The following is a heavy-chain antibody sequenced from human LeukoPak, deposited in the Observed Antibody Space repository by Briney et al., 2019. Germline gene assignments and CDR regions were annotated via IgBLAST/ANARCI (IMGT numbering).Heavy chain of an antibody. D-gene: IGHD4/OR15-4a*01. CDR1: GYTFTSYY. J-gene: IGHJ3*02. Sequence: ASVKVSCKASGYTFTSYYMHWVRQAPGQGLKWMGIINPSGGSTSYAQKFQGRVTMTRDMSTSTVYMELSSLRSEDTAVYYCARDAYGATTAGAFDIWGQGTMVTVSS. V-gene: IGHV1-46*01. CDR2: INPSGGST. CDR3: ARDAYGATTAGAFDI.